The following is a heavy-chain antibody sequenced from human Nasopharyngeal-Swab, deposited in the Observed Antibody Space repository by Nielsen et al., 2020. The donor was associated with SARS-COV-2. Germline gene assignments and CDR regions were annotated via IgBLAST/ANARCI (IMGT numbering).Heavy chain of an antibody. J-gene: IGHJ4*02. CDR2: INHSGST. CDR1: GGSFSGYY. V-gene: IGHV4-34*01. CDR3: ASNVDVVATAMDY. Sequence: SETLSLTCAVYGGSFSGYYWSWIRQPPGKGLEWIGEINHSGSTNYNPSLKSRVTISVDTSRNHFSLKLTSVTAADTAVYYCASNVDVVATAMDYWGRGTLVTVSS. D-gene: IGHD5-12*01.